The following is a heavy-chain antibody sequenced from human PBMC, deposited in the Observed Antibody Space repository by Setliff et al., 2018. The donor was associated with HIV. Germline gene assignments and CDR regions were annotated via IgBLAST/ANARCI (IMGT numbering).Heavy chain of an antibody. V-gene: IGHV4-59*01. Sequence: PSETLSLTCTVSGGSMNNYYWNWIRQTPGKGLEWIGYIYENAYAHYTVSLRSRVTVSMDTSKNQSSLTLRSVTAADRAVYYCARAQMHRGVVSWSLYYFDYWGQGALVT. CDR3: ARAQMHRGVVSWSLYYFDY. CDR1: GGSMNNYY. D-gene: IGHD3-10*01. J-gene: IGHJ4*02. CDR2: IYENAYA.